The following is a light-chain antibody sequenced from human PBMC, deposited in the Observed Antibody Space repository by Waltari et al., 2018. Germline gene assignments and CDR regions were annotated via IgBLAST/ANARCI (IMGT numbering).Light chain of an antibody. CDR1: QNVDINR. CDR3: QQYGDSSFT. J-gene: IGKJ2*01. V-gene: IGKV3-20*01. Sequence: EMVLTQSPGTLSLSPGERVTLSCRASQNVDINRLAWYQQKFGQTPRFLIYGASNRAAGIPDRFSGSGSGTDFTLTISRLVPEDVAVYYCQQYGDSSFTFGQGTKLEIK. CDR2: GAS.